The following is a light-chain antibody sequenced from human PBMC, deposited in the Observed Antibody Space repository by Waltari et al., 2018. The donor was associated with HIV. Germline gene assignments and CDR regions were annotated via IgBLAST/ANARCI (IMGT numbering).Light chain of an antibody. V-gene: IGKV3-11*01. CDR1: QSVSRH. CDR3: QQRSNWPPSLT. J-gene: IGKJ4*01. Sequence: VLTQSPVTLSLSPGERATLSCRASQSVSRHLSWYQQKPGQAPRLLIYDASDRATAIPARFSGSGSGTDVTLTISSLEPEDFAVYYCQQRSNWPPSLTFGGGTKVEIK. CDR2: DAS.